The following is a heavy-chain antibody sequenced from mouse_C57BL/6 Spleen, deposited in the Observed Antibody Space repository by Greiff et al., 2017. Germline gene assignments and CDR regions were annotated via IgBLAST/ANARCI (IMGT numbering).Heavy chain of an antibody. V-gene: IGHV1-61*01. CDR2: IYPSDSET. Sequence: VQLQQPGAELVRPGSSVKLSCKASGYTFTSYWMDWVKQRPGQGLEWIGNIYPSDSETHYNQKFKDKATLTVDKSSSTAYMQLSSLTSDDSAVYYCAREYYGNPFAYWGQGTLVTVSA. D-gene: IGHD2-1*01. J-gene: IGHJ3*01. CDR1: GYTFTSYW. CDR3: AREYYGNPFAY.